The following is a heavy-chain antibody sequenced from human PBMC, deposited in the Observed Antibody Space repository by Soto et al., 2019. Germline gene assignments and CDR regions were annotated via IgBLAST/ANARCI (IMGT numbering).Heavy chain of an antibody. J-gene: IGHJ4*02. Sequence: QLQLQESGPGLVKPSETLSLTCTVSGGSISSSSYYWGWIRQPPGKGLEWIGSIYYSGSTYYNPSLKSRVTISVDTSKNQFSLKLSSVTAADTAVYYCASLSYGSGRPMKPGPFDYWGQGTLVTVSS. CDR1: GGSISSSSYY. D-gene: IGHD3-10*01. CDR2: IYYSGST. CDR3: ASLSYGSGRPMKPGPFDY. V-gene: IGHV4-39*01.